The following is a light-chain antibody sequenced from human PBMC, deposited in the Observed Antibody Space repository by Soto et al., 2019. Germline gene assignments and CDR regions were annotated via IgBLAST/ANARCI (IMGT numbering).Light chain of an antibody. CDR1: QSISSSY. V-gene: IGKV3-20*01. CDR3: QQYGRSSYT. J-gene: IGKJ2*01. Sequence: EIVLTQSPGTLSLSPGERATLSCRASQSISSSYLAWYQQKPGQAPRLLIYVTSSRATGIPDRFSGSGSGTDFTLTISRLEPEDFAVYYCQQYGRSSYTFGQGTKLEIK. CDR2: VTS.